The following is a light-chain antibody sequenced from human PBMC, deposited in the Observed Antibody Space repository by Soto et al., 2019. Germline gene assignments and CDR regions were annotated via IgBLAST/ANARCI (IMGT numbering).Light chain of an antibody. V-gene: IGKV3-20*01. CDR2: GAS. Sequence: ETVLTQSPGTLSLSAGKRATLSCRASQSVASGYLVWYQQKPGQTPTVLIYGASTRAAGIPDRFSGSGSGTDFTLTISRLEPEDFAVYYCQLYESSPTFGQGTKVDIK. CDR1: QSVASGY. CDR3: QLYESSPT. J-gene: IGKJ1*01.